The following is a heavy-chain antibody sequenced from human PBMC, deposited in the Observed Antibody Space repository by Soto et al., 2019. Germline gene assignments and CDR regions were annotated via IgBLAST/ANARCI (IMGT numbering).Heavy chain of an antibody. CDR1: GGSITNTDW. CDR3: ASRGSSGPF. V-gene: IGHV4-4*02. D-gene: IGHD3-22*01. J-gene: IGHJ4*02. CDR2: ISLSGNT. Sequence: SETLSPTCAVSGGSITNTDWWTWVRQPPGMGLEWVGDISLSGNTNYNPSLEGRAAISLDKSRNQFSLILNSVTAADTAVYYCASRGSSGPFWGQGTLVTVSS.